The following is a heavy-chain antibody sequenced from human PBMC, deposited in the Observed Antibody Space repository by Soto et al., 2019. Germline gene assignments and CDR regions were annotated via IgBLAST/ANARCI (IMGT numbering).Heavy chain of an antibody. V-gene: IGHV4-59*08. J-gene: IGHJ4*02. CDR3: ARHESSGWYFFDY. D-gene: IGHD6-19*01. CDR2: IYYSGST. Sequence: PSETLSLTCPVSGGSISGYYWSWIRQPPGKGLEWIGYIYYSGSTKYNPSLKSRLTISVDTSKSQFSLELRSVTAADTVVYYCARHESSGWYFFDYWGQGALVTVSS. CDR1: GGSISGYY.